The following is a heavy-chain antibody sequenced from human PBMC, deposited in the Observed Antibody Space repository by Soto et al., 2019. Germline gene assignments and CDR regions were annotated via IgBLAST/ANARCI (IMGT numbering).Heavy chain of an antibody. Sequence: ASVKVSCKASGGTFSSYAISWVRQAPGQGLEWMGGIIPIFGTANYAQKFQGRVTITADESTSTAYMELSSLRSEDTAVYYCARAKVVAYYYYYYGMDVWGQGTTVTVSS. CDR3: ARAKVVAYYYYYYGMDV. V-gene: IGHV1-69*13. D-gene: IGHD2-15*01. J-gene: IGHJ6*02. CDR1: GGTFSSYA. CDR2: IIPIFGTA.